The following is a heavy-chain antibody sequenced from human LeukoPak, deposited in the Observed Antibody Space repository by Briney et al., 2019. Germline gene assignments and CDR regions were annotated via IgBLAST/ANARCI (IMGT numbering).Heavy chain of an antibody. Sequence: GGSLRLSCAASGFTFSSYAMNWVRQAPGKGLEWVSTSASGGSSYYADSVKGRFTISRDNAKNSLYLQMNSLRAEDTAVYYCARDDIVVVPAAISAYYYYYGMDVWGQGTTVTVSS. CDR3: ARDDIVVVPAAISAYYYYYGMDV. CDR2: SASGGSS. D-gene: IGHD2-2*01. V-gene: IGHV3-23*01. J-gene: IGHJ6*02. CDR1: GFTFSSYA.